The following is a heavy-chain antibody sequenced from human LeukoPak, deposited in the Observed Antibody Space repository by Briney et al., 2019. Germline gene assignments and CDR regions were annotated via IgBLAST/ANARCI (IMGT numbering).Heavy chain of an antibody. CDR3: ARVGCSGGSCYTNWFDP. V-gene: IGHV4-59*01. Sequence: PSETLSLTCTVSGGSISSYCWSWIRQPPGKGLEWIGYIYYSGSTNYNPSLKSRVTISVDTSKNQFSLKLSSVTAADTAVYYCARVGCSGGSCYTNWFDPWGQGTLVTVSS. CDR1: GGSISSYC. CDR2: IYYSGST. J-gene: IGHJ5*02. D-gene: IGHD2-15*01.